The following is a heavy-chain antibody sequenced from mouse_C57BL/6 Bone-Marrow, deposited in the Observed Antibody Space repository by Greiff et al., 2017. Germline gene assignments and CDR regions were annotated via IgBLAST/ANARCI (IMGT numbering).Heavy chain of an antibody. J-gene: IGHJ2*01. CDR2: IDPETGGT. CDR1: GYTFTDYE. V-gene: IGHV1-15*01. CDR3: TKFDDYGSYDY. Sequence: QVQLKESGAELVRPGASVTLSCKASGYTFTDYEMHWVKQTPVHGLEWIGAIDPETGGTAYNQKFKGKAILTADKSSSTAYMELRSLTSEDSAVYYWTKFDDYGSYDYWGQGTTLTVSS. D-gene: IGHD1-1*01.